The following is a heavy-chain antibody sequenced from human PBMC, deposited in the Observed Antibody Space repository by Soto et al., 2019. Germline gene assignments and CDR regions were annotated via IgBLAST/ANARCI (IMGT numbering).Heavy chain of an antibody. V-gene: IGHV3-30*03. CDR3: ARDYVYCSGGSCYCYFVF. D-gene: IGHD2-15*01. Sequence: PGGSLRLSCAASGFTFSSSGMHWVRQAPGKGLEWVALIAYDGSKTYYGDSVRGRFTISRDNSENTLYLQMNSLRAEDTAVYYCARDYVYCSGGSCYCYFVFSGQTPLVTGFS. CDR2: IAYDGSKT. J-gene: IGHJ4*02. CDR1: GFTFSSSG.